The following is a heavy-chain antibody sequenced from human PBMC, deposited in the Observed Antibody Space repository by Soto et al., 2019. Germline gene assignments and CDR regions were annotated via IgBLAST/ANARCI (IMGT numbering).Heavy chain of an antibody. CDR1: GGTFSSYA. J-gene: IGHJ6*02. D-gene: IGHD6-19*01. CDR3: ASLAVAGTYYYYYGMDV. CDR2: IIPIFGTA. V-gene: IGHV1-69*06. Sequence: ASVKVSCKASGGTFSSYAISWLRQAPGQGLEWMGGIIPIFGTANYAQKFQGRVTITADKSTSTAYMELSSLRSEDTAVYYCASLAVAGTYYYYYGMDVWGQGTTVTVSS.